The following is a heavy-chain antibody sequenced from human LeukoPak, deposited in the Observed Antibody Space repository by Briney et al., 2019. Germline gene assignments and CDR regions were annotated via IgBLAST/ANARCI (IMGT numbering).Heavy chain of an antibody. CDR3: ARHQNQLLLSGFFDY. CDR1: GGSISSSSYY. D-gene: IGHD2-2*01. Sequence: PSETLSLTCTVSGGSISSSSYYWGWIRQPPGKGLEWIGSIYYSGSTYYNPSLKSRVTISVDTSKNQFSLKLSSVTAADTAVYYCARHQNQLLLSGFFDYWGQGTLVTVSS. V-gene: IGHV4-39*01. J-gene: IGHJ4*02. CDR2: IYYSGST.